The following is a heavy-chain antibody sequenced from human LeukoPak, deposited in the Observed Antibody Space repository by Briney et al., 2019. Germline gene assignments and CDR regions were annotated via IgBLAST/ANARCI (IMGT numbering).Heavy chain of an antibody. D-gene: IGHD6-6*01. V-gene: IGHV3-43*01. CDR3: AKDLREAARGRGLYYYYYYMDV. Sequence: GGSLRLSCAASGFTFDDYTMHWVRQAPGKGLEWVSLISWDGGSTYYADSVKGRFTISRDNSKNSLYLQMNSLRTEDTALYYCAKDLREAARGRGLYYYYYYMDVWGKGTTVTVSS. CDR1: GFTFDDYT. CDR2: ISWDGGST. J-gene: IGHJ6*03.